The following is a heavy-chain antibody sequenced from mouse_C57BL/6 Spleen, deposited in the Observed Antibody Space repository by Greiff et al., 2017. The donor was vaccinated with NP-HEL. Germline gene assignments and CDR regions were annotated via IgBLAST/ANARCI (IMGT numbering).Heavy chain of an antibody. D-gene: IGHD3-3*01. Sequence: VQLQQPGAELVRPGSSVKLSCKASGYTFTSYWMHWVKQRPIQGLEWIGNIDPSDSETHYNQKFKDKATLTVDKSSSTAYMQLSSLTSEGSAVCYCARGGGTFDCWGKGTTLTVSS. J-gene: IGHJ2*01. CDR1: GYTFTSYW. CDR2: IDPSDSET. CDR3: ARGGGTFDC. V-gene: IGHV1-52*01.